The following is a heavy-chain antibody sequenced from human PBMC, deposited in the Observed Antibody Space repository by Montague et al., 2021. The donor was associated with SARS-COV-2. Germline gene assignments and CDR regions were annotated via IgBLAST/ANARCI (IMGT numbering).Heavy chain of an antibody. Sequence: SETLSLTCTVSGGSISSCCWYWNRPPPQTGQELVCFISLTESTNXNPSLESRVSISIDTSKSQFSLRLRSVTAADTAVYYCARSVQFAYGLDVWGQGTTVTISS. CDR3: ARSVQFAYGLDV. CDR2: ISLTEST. D-gene: IGHD3-16*01. J-gene: IGHJ6*02. CDR1: GGSISSCC. V-gene: IGHV4-59*08.